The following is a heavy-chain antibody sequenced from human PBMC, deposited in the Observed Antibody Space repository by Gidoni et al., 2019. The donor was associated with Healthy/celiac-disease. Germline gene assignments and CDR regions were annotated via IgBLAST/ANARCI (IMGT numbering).Heavy chain of an antibody. Sequence: RLSCAASGFTFSSYAMSWVRQAPGKGLEWVSAISGSGGSTYYADSVKGRFTISRDNSKNTLYLQMNSLRAEDTAVYYCAKDLVRGLNIVVVVAATPFDYWGQGTLVTVSS. CDR2: ISGSGGST. J-gene: IGHJ4*02. V-gene: IGHV3-23*01. CDR3: AKDLVRGLNIVVVVAATPFDY. CDR1: GFTFSSYA. D-gene: IGHD2-15*01.